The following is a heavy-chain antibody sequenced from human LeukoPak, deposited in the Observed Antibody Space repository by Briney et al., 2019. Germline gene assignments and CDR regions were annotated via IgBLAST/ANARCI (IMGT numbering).Heavy chain of an antibody. V-gene: IGHV4-34*01. D-gene: IGHD1-26*01. CDR1: GGSFSGYY. J-gene: IGHJ3*02. Sequence: SDTLSLTCAVYGGSFSGYYWSWIRQPPGKGLEWIGEINHSGSTNYNPSLKSRVTISVDTSKNQFSLKLSSVTAADTAVYYCAREDGGSYINDAFDIWGQGTMVTVSS. CDR3: AREDGGSYINDAFDI. CDR2: INHSGST.